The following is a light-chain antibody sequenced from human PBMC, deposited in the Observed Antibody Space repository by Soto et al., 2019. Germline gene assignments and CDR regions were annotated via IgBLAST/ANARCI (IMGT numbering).Light chain of an antibody. CDR1: QSVSSSY. CDR3: QQYGSSPIT. J-gene: IGKJ5*01. V-gene: IGKV3-20*01. Sequence: EIVLTQSPGTLSLSPGERATLSCRASQSVSSSYLAWYQQKPGQAPRLLIYGASSRATGIPDRFSGSGSGTDFTLTISRLEPENFAVYYCQQYGSSPITFGQGARLEMK. CDR2: GAS.